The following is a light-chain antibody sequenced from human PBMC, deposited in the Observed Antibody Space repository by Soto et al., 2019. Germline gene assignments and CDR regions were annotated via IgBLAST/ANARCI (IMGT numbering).Light chain of an antibody. CDR1: QSISSW. CDR3: QHYNSYSEA. CDR2: KAS. J-gene: IGKJ1*01. Sequence: DIQMTQSPSTLSASVGDRVTITCRASQSISSWLAWYQQKPGKAPNLLIQKASTLKIGVPSRFSGSGSGTEFTLTISSLQPDDFATYYCQHYNSYSEAFGQGTKVDIK. V-gene: IGKV1-5*03.